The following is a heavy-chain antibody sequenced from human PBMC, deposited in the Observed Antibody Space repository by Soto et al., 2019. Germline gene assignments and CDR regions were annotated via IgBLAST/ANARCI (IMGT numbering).Heavy chain of an antibody. CDR1: GGSISSNY. CDR3: ARSYPNTIFGVVPSRGLDV. V-gene: IGHV4-59*01. Sequence: LSLTCIVSGGSISSNYWSWIRQPPGKGLEWIGYIYYTGSTNFNPSLKNRVIISVDTSKNQFSLKLSSVTAADTAVYYCARSYPNTIFGVVPSRGLDVWGQGTTVTVSS. D-gene: IGHD3-3*01. J-gene: IGHJ6*02. CDR2: IYYTGST.